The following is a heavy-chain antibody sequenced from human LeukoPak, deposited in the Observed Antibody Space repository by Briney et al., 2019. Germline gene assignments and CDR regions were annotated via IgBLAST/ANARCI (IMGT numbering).Heavy chain of an antibody. CDR2: INHSGST. Sequence: PSETLSLTCAVYGGSFSGYYWSWIRQPPGKGLEWIGEINHSGSTNYNPSLKSRVTISVDTSKNQFSLKLSSVTAADTAVYYCARGVRTGGYSYGYRPPAFGYWGQGTLVTVSS. D-gene: IGHD5-18*01. V-gene: IGHV4-34*01. J-gene: IGHJ4*02. CDR3: ARGVRTGGYSYGYRPPAFGY. CDR1: GGSFSGYY.